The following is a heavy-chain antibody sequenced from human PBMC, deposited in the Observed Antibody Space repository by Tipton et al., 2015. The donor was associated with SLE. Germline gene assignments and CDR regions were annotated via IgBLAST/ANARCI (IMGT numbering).Heavy chain of an antibody. Sequence: TLSLTCAVSGGSIRSSNWWSWVRQPPGKGLEWIGEIDHSGSTNSNPSLKSRVSMSVDKSKNQFSLKLSSVTVADTAVYYCARDTLGGLDYWGQGTLVTVSS. V-gene: IGHV4-4*02. CDR2: IDHSGST. CDR1: GGSIRSSNW. CDR3: ARDTLGGLDY. D-gene: IGHD7-27*01. J-gene: IGHJ4*02.